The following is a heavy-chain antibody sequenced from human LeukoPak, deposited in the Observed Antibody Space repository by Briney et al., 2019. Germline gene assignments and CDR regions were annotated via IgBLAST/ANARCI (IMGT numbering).Heavy chain of an antibody. CDR3: ARDVLLWFGELPRYYGMDV. V-gene: IGHV3-30-3*01. J-gene: IGHJ6*02. D-gene: IGHD3-10*01. CDR1: GFTFSSYA. Sequence: GGSLRLSCAASGFTFSSYAMHWVRQAPGKGLEWVAVISYDGSNKYYADSVKGRFTISRDNSKNTLYLQMNSLRAEDTAVYYCARDVLLWFGELPRYYGMDVWGQGTTVTVSS. CDR2: ISYDGSNK.